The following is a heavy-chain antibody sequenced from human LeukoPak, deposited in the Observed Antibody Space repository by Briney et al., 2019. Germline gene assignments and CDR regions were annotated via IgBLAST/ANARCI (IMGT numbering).Heavy chain of an antibody. CDR2: IYYSGST. Sequence: PLETLSLTCTVSGGSISSGGYNWGWIRQHPGKGLEWIGYIYYSGSTYYNPSLKSRVTISVDTSKNQFSLKLSSVTAADTAVYYCASGVLGDYVWGSYRYAFDYWGQGTLVTVSS. D-gene: IGHD3-16*02. V-gene: IGHV4-31*03. CDR3: ASGVLGDYVWGSYRYAFDY. CDR1: GGSISSGGYN. J-gene: IGHJ4*02.